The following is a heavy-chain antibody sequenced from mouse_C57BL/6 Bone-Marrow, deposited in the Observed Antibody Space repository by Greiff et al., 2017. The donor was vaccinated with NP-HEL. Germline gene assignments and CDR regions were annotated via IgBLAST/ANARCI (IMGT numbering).Heavy chain of an antibody. CDR2: IRNKANGYTT. CDR3: ASPIPDVGFAY. D-gene: IGHD6-5*01. CDR1: GFTFTDYY. V-gene: IGHV7-3*01. J-gene: IGHJ3*01. Sequence: EVKLMASGGGLVQPGGSLSLSCAASGFTFTDYYMSWVRQPPGKALEWLGFIRNKANGYTTEYSASVKGRFTISRDNSQSILYLQMNALRAEDSATYYCASPIPDVGFAYWGQGTLVTVSA.